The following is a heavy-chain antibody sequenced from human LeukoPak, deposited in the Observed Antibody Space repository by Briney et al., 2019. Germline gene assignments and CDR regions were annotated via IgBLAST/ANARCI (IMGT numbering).Heavy chain of an antibody. Sequence: GGSLRLSCASSGFTFSDYWMSWVRQAPGKGLEWVANIKQDASEKYYVDSVKGRFTISRDNAKNSLYLQMNSLRAEDTAVYYCVRDRAYFDSSGFYNLDYWGQGTLVTVSS. CDR2: IKQDASEK. CDR1: GFTFSDYW. D-gene: IGHD3-22*01. V-gene: IGHV3-7*01. CDR3: VRDRAYFDSSGFYNLDY. J-gene: IGHJ4*02.